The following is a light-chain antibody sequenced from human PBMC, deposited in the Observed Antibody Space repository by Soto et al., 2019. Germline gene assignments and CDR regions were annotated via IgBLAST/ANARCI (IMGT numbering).Light chain of an antibody. CDR2: KAS. J-gene: IGKJ3*01. CDR3: QQYKSYSS. V-gene: IGKV1-5*03. Sequence: DIQMTQSPSTLSASVGDRVTITCRASQSISNWLAWYQQKPGKAPKLLIYKASSLESGVPSRFSGSGSGTEFTLTISSLQPDDFATYYCQQYKSYSSFGPGTKVDIK. CDR1: QSISNW.